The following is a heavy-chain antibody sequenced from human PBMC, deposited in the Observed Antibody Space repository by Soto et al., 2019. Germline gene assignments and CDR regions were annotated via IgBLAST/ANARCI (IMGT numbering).Heavy chain of an antibody. J-gene: IGHJ4*02. CDR2: IYYSGST. Sequence: ETLSLTCTVSGGSISSYYRSWIRQPPGKGLEWIGYIYYSGSTNYNPSLKSRVTISVDTSKNQFSLKLSSVTAADTAVYYCARGFGEFADLFDYWGQGTLVTVSS. D-gene: IGHD3-10*01. CDR3: ARGFGEFADLFDY. CDR1: GGSISSYY. V-gene: IGHV4-59*01.